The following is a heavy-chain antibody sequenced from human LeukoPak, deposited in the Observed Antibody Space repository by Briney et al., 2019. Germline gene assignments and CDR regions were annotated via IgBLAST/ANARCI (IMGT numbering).Heavy chain of an antibody. D-gene: IGHD6-13*01. CDR2: INPNTGAT. J-gene: IGHJ4*02. Sequence: ASVKVSCKASGYTFSGHYMHWVRQAPGQGLEWMGWINPNTGATNYAQKFQGWVTMTRDMSISTTYMELSRLRSDDTAVYFCAREYISSWFDFWGQGTLVTVS. CDR3: AREYISSWFDF. V-gene: IGHV1-2*04. CDR1: GYTFSGHY.